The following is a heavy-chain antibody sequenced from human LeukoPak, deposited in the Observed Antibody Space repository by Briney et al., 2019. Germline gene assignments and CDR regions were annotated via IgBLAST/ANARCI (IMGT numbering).Heavy chain of an antibody. CDR3: AKVQYYYDSSGPPDY. Sequence: PGGSLRLSCAASGFTFSSYGMHWVRQAPGKGLEWVAVIWYDGSNKYYADSVKGRFTISRDNSKNTLYLQMNSLRAEDTAVYYCAKVQYYYDSSGPPDYWGQGTLVTVSS. CDR1: GFTFSSYG. CDR2: IWYDGSNK. V-gene: IGHV3-33*06. J-gene: IGHJ4*02. D-gene: IGHD3-22*01.